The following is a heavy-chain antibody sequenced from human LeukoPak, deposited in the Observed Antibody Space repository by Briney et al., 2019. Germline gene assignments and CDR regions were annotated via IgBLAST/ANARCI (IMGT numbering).Heavy chain of an antibody. D-gene: IGHD4-23*01. Sequence: GGSLRLSCAASEFTFSNYAMSWVRQAPGKGLEWVSSISASDGSTYYADSVKGRFTVSRDNSKNTLYLHMNSLRAEDTAVYYCAKALLDYGGKDAYWGQGTLVTVSS. CDR1: EFTFSNYA. V-gene: IGHV3-23*01. CDR2: ISASDGST. J-gene: IGHJ4*02. CDR3: AKALLDYGGKDAY.